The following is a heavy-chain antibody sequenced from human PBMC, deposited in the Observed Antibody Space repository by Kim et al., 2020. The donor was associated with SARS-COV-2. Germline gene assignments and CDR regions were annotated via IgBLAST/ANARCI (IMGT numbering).Heavy chain of an antibody. V-gene: IGHV3-9*01. CDR3: AKDLKPGGADV. CDR2: FSLDSNRV. D-gene: IGHD1-26*01. Sequence: GGSLRLSCVTSGIMFEKYAMHWVRQSPGKGLEWVSGFSLDSNRVDYADSVKGRFTVSRDNARNSLFLQMDSLRIEDSALYYCAKDLKPGGADVWGQGTAVTVSS. CDR1: GIMFEKYA. J-gene: IGHJ6*02.